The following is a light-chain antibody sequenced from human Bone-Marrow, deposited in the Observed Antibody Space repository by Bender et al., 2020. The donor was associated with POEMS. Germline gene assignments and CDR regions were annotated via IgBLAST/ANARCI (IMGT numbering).Light chain of an antibody. CDR2: DVT. CDR3: SSYAGSSTFV. V-gene: IGLV2-14*03. CDR1: NSDIDDYGY. J-gene: IGLJ1*01. Sequence: LTQPASVSGSPGQSITISCTGSNSDIDDYGYVSWYQQHPGKAPKLIIYDVTNRPSEASARFSGSKSANTASLTISGLQAEDEADYYCSSYAGSSTFVFGSGTKVTVL.